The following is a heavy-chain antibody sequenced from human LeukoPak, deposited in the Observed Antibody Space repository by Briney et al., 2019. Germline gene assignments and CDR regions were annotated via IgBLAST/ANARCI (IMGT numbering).Heavy chain of an antibody. CDR1: GGTFNSYE. V-gene: IGHV3-48*03. CDR2: INPSGNTF. J-gene: IGHJ4*02. Sequence: PGGSLRLSCGASGGTFNSYEVHGVGQAPGKGREGGSNINPSGNTFYYADSVKGGFTISRDNAKNSLYLRITSLSAEDTAVYYCARGGIYSNDWRQGSLVTVSS. D-gene: IGHD2-15*01. CDR3: ARGGIYSND.